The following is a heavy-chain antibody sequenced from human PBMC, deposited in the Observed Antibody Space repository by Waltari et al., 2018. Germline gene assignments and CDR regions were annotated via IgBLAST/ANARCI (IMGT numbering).Heavy chain of an antibody. V-gene: IGHV1-69*02. CDR3: ATSIAARLTNNYFDY. CDR2: IIPILGIA. J-gene: IGHJ4*02. CDR1: GGTFSSYT. Sequence: QVQLVQSGAEVKTPGSSVKVSCQASGGTFSSYTISWVRQAPGQGLEWMGRIIPILGIANYAQKFQGRGTITADKATSTAYMELSSLRSEDTAVYYCATSIAARLTNNYFDYWGQGTLVTVSS. D-gene: IGHD6-6*01.